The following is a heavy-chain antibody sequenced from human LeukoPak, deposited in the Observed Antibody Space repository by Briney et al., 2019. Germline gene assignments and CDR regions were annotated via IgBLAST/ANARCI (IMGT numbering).Heavy chain of an antibody. D-gene: IGHD2-2*01. CDR3: ARLQTHVVVPAAAFDP. Sequence: GESLKISCKGSGYSFTNYRIGWVRQMPGKGLEWMGIIYPGDSDTRYSPSFQGQVTISADKSISTAYLQWSSLKASDTAMYYCARLQTHVVVPAAAFDPWGQGTLVTVSS. V-gene: IGHV5-51*01. J-gene: IGHJ5*02. CDR1: GYSFTNYR. CDR2: IYPGDSDT.